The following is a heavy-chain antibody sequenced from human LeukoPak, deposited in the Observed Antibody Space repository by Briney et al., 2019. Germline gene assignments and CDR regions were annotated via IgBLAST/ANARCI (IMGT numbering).Heavy chain of an antibody. D-gene: IGHD6-13*01. Sequence: GESLKISCKGSGYSFTSYWIGWVRQMPGKGLEWMGIIYPGDSDTRYSPSFQGQVTISADKSISTAYLQWSSLKASDTAMYYCARHNTGIAAADPKEGYYYYGMDVWGQGTTVTVSS. CDR3: ARHNTGIAAADPKEGYYYYGMDV. J-gene: IGHJ6*02. CDR2: IYPGDSDT. V-gene: IGHV5-51*01. CDR1: GYSFTSYW.